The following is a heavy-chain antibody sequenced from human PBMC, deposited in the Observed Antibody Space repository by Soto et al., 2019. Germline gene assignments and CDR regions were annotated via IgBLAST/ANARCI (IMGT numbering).Heavy chain of an antibody. CDR3: ARGSPYNWNFDYYYGMDV. J-gene: IGHJ6*02. Sequence: SQTLSLTCAISGDSVSTNRAAWNWIRLSPSRGLEWLGRTYFRSKWYSEYEVSVKSRITIMADASKNQFSLQLNSVTPEDTAVYFCARGSPYNWNFDYYYGMDVWGQGTTVTVSS. CDR2: TYFRSKWYS. CDR1: GDSVSTNRAA. V-gene: IGHV6-1*01. D-gene: IGHD1-7*01.